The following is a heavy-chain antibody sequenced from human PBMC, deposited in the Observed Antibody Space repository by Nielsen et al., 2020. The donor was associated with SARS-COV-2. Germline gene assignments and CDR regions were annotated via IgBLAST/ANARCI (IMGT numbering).Heavy chain of an antibody. V-gene: IGHV3-30-3*01. CDR2: ISYDGSNK. J-gene: IGHJ4*02. CDR1: GFTFSSYT. Sequence: GGSLRLSCAASGFTFSSYTMHWVRQTPGKGLEWVAIISYDGSNKYYADSVKGRFTISRDNSNNTLYLQLNSLRPEDMAVYYCAKDRGGFGLIGYYFDHWGQGTLVTVSS. D-gene: IGHD3-10*01. CDR3: AKDRGGFGLIGYYFDH.